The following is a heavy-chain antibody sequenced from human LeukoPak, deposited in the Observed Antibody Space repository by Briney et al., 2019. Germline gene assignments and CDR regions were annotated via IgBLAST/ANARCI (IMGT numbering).Heavy chain of an antibody. V-gene: IGHV5-51*01. D-gene: IGHD3-10*01. CDR3: ARHMVRPLHNWFDP. CDR2: VYPGDSDT. J-gene: IGHJ5*02. Sequence: GESLKISCKGCGYSFTSYWIGWVRQMPGKGLEWMGIVYPGDSDTRYSPSFQGQVTISADKSISTAYLQWSSLKASDTAMYYCARHMVRPLHNWFDPWGQGTLVTVSS. CDR1: GYSFTSYW.